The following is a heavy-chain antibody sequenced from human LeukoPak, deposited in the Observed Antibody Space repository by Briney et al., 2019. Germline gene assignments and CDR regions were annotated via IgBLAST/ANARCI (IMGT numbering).Heavy chain of an antibody. V-gene: IGHV5-51*01. D-gene: IGHD3-22*01. CDR1: GSIFTSYW. CDR2: IYPGDSDT. J-gene: IGHJ4*02. CDR3: ARHLYDSSGYYADY. Sequence: GAPLQISSEGSGSIFTSYWIGWVRQLAGKGLEWMGIIYPGDSDTTYSPSFHGLVTISANKSSSTSYLQWSSLKASDTAMYYCARHLYDSSGYYADYWGQGTLVTVSS.